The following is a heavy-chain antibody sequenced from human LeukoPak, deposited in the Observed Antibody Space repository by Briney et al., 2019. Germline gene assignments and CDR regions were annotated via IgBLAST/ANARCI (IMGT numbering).Heavy chain of an antibody. J-gene: IGHJ4*02. V-gene: IGHV3-21*01. CDR1: GFTFSSYS. CDR3: AREGGAIAAALDY. D-gene: IGHD6-13*01. Sequence: GGSLRLSCAASGFTFSSYSMNWVRQAPGKGLEWVSSISSSSSYIYYADSVKGRFTISRDNAKNSLYLQMNSLRAEDTAVYYCAREGGAIAAALDYWGQGTLVTVSS. CDR2: ISSSSSYI.